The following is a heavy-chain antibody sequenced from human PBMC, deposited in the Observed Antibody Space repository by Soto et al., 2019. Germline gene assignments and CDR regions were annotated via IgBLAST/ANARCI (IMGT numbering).Heavy chain of an antibody. V-gene: IGHV3-23*01. D-gene: IGHD3-10*01. Sequence: EVQLLESGGGLVQPGGSLRLSCAASGFTFSSYAMSWVRQAPGKGLEWVSAISGSGGSTFYADSVKGRFTISRDTSKNTMFLRMNSLRAGDTAVYYWAIGGGRGDDWFVSWGPGTLVTVSS. J-gene: IGHJ5*01. CDR1: GFTFSSYA. CDR2: ISGSGGST. CDR3: AIGGGRGDDWFVS.